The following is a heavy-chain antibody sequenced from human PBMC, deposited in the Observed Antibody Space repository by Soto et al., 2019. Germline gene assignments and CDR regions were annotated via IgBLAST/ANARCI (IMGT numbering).Heavy chain of an antibody. J-gene: IGHJ4*02. Sequence: PGGSLRLSCEASGFTFSSYGMHWVRQAPGKGLEWVAIIWYDGTKGYYADSVKGRFTISRDNAKNTLYLQMMSLGAEVTAVYYCARDYSSTGYGLNYWGQGTLVTVSS. V-gene: IGHV3-33*01. D-gene: IGHD6-25*01. CDR1: GFTFSSYG. CDR2: IWYDGTKG. CDR3: ARDYSSTGYGLNY.